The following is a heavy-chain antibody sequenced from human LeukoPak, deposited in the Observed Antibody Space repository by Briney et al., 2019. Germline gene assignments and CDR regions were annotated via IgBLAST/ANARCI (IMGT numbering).Heavy chain of an antibody. D-gene: IGHD1-26*01. J-gene: IGHJ3*01. CDR3: ARHSRVIVGAICAFDF. Sequence: PSETLSLTCDVFGSSIYSDYYWAWIRQPPGKGLEWIGSIHHSGTIYYNPSLSSRVSISVGTPENHFSLKLNSVTAADTALYYCARHSRVIVGAICAFDFWGQGTKVTVSS. CDR2: IHHSGTI. CDR1: GSSIYSDYY. V-gene: IGHV4-38-2*01.